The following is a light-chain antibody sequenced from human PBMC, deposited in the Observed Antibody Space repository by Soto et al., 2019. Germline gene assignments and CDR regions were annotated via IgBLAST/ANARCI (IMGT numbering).Light chain of an antibody. CDR1: TSDAGAYNY. V-gene: IGLV2-14*01. CDR2: DVS. CDR3: SSYTSSSTLVV. J-gene: IGLJ2*01. Sequence: QSVLTQPASVSGSPGQSITISCTGTTSDAGAYNYVSWYQQHPGKAPKLMIYDVSNRPSGVSNRFSGSKSGNTASLTISGLQAEDEADYYCSSYTSSSTLVVFGGGTKLTVL.